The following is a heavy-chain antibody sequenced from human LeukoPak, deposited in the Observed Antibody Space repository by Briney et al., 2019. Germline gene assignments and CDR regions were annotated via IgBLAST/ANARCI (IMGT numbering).Heavy chain of an antibody. CDR1: GYTFTSYG. Sequence: ASVKVSCKASGYTFTSYGISWVRQAPGQGLEWMGWISAYNGNTNYAQKLQGRVTVTTDTSTSTAYMELRSLRSDDTAVYYCARSEYGSGSYYNCYWGQGTLVTVSS. CDR2: ISAYNGNT. J-gene: IGHJ4*02. CDR3: ARSEYGSGSYYNCY. D-gene: IGHD3-10*01. V-gene: IGHV1-18*01.